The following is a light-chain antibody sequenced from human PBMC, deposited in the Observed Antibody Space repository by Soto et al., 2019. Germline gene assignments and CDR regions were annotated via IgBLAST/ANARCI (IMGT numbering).Light chain of an antibody. Sequence: IQMTQSPSSVSASVGDRLTITCRASRDISNSLAWYQQTPGKAPKLLLRGASSLHRGVPSRFRGGGAGTEVTLTISSLQPEDFATYYCQQTRAFPRTFGQGTKV. J-gene: IGKJ1*01. V-gene: IGKV1-12*01. CDR2: GAS. CDR1: RDISNS. CDR3: QQTRAFPRT.